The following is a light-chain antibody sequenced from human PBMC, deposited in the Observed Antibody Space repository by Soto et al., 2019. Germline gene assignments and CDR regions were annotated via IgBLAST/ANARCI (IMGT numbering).Light chain of an antibody. CDR1: QSISSS. Sequence: EIVMTQSPATLSVSPGDRATLSGRASQSISSSLAWYQQKPGQAPRLLIHGASNRATRNPDRFSGSGSGTDFCLTISRLQSEDVATYFCQKYNLPPRTFGQGTRW. CDR2: GAS. J-gene: IGKJ1*01. V-gene: IGKV3-15*01. CDR3: QKYNLPPRT.